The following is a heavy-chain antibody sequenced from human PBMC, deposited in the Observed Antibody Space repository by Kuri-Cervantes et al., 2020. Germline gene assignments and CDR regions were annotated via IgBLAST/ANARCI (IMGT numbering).Heavy chain of an antibody. V-gene: IGHV3-9*02. J-gene: IGHJ4*02. Sequence: SLKVSSTASGFISDAYAIHWVRQAPGKGLEWVSGISWNSGNIAYAASVKGRITISRDNAKNSLYVQINSLRAEDTAVYYCARDPDRYDFWSGSCDYWGQGTLVTVSS. CDR3: ARDPDRYDFWSGSCDY. CDR2: ISWNSGNI. CDR1: GFISDAYA. D-gene: IGHD3-3*01.